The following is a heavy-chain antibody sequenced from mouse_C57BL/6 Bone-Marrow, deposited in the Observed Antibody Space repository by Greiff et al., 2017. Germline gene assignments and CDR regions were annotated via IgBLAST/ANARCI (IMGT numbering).Heavy chain of an antibody. Sequence: EVQLVESGGDLVKPGGSLKLSCAASGFTFSSYGLSWVRQTPDKRLEWVATISSGGSYTYYPDSVKGRFTISRDNAKNTLYLQMSSLKSEDTAMYYCARITTGAWYFDVWGTGTTVTVSS. CDR3: ARITTGAWYFDV. V-gene: IGHV5-6*01. J-gene: IGHJ1*03. CDR1: GFTFSSYG. D-gene: IGHD1-1*01. CDR2: ISSGGSYT.